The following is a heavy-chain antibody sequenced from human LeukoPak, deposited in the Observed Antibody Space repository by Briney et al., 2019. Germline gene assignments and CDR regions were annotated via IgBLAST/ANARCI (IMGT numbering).Heavy chain of an antibody. CDR2: IYSGGST. V-gene: IGHV3-53*01. J-gene: IGHJ6*03. D-gene: IGHD3-10*01. CDR3: VRDLRDRRGYSDYYMDV. CDR1: ERMVRNSY. Sequence: GGSLRLSCEGPERMVRNSYMSWVRQSPGRGLEWVSVIYSGGSTDYADSVKGRFTTSRDTSKNTLYLQMNDVRAEDTGIYYCVRDLRDRRGYSDYYMDVWGKGTTVTVSS.